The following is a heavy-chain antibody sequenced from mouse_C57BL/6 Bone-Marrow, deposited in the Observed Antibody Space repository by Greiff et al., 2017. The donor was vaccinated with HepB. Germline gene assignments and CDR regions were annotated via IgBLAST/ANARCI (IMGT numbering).Heavy chain of an antibody. D-gene: IGHD1-1*01. J-gene: IGHJ4*01. Sequence: VQLKESGPGLVKPSQSLSLTCSVTGYSITSGYYWNWIRQFLGNKLEWMGYISYDGSNNYNPSLKNRISITRDTSKNQFFLKLNSVTTEDTATYYCARGYGSSCAMDYWGQGTSVTVSS. V-gene: IGHV3-6*01. CDR2: ISYDGSN. CDR1: GYSITSGYY. CDR3: ARGYGSSCAMDY.